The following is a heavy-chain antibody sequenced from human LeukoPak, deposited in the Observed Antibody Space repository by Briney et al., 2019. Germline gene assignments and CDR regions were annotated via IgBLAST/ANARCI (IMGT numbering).Heavy chain of an antibody. D-gene: IGHD6-13*01. CDR3: ARHSRSSWYNY. J-gene: IGHJ4*01. Sequence: PSETLSLTCAGYGGSFSGYYWSWIRQPPGKGLEWIGEINHSGSTNYNPSLKSRVTISVDTSKNQFFLKLSSVTAADTAVYYCARHSRSSWYNYWGQGTLVTVSS. V-gene: IGHV4-34*01. CDR1: GGSFSGYY. CDR2: INHSGST.